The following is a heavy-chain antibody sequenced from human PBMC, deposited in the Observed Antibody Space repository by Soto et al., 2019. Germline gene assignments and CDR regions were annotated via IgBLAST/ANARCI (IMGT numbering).Heavy chain of an antibody. Sequence: QVQLVQSGAEVRQPASSVKVSCKTSGATFSSYAITWVRQAPGQGLEWMGGIVPTVDTTTYAQKFQGRVTITADKFTNPVYMELSSLRSDDTAVYYCVSVVAIPGYPDNWGQGTLVTVSS. CDR2: IVPTVDTT. J-gene: IGHJ4*02. D-gene: IGHD5-12*01. V-gene: IGHV1-69*14. CDR3: VSVVAIPGYPDN. CDR1: GATFSSYA.